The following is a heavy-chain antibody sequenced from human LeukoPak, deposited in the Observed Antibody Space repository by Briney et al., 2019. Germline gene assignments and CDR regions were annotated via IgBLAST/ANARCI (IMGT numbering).Heavy chain of an antibody. D-gene: IGHD2-21*02. J-gene: IGHJ4*02. Sequence: PGGSLRLSCAASGFTFSSYGMHWVRQAPGKGLEWVAFIRYDGSNKYYADSVKGRFTISRDNSKNTLYLQMNSLRAEDTAVYYCARDESRGNLVTAPDYWGQGTLVTVSS. V-gene: IGHV3-30*02. CDR1: GFTFSSYG. CDR3: ARDESRGNLVTAPDY. CDR2: IRYDGSNK.